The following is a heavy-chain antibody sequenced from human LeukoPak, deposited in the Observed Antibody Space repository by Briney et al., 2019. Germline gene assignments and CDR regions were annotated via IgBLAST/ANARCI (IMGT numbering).Heavy chain of an antibody. CDR3: AREAPTSCHDY. D-gene: IGHD2-2*01. V-gene: IGHV3-20*04. CDR1: GFIFDDYA. CDR2: ITWNGYTT. Sequence: GGSLRLSCAASGFIFDDYAMSWVRQVPGKGLEWVSGITWNGYTTVYGDFVKGRVTISRDNAKNSLYLQLNSLRAENTAVYYCAREAPTSCHDYWGQGTLVTVSS. J-gene: IGHJ4*02.